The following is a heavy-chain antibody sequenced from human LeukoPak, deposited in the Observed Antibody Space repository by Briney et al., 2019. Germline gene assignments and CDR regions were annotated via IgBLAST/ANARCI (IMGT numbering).Heavy chain of an antibody. CDR2: IYYSGST. V-gene: IGHV4-59*08. D-gene: IGHD3-3*01. Sequence: SETLSLTCTVSGGSISSYYWSWIRQPPGKGLEWIGYIYYSGSTNYNPSLKSRVTISVDTSKNQFSLKLSSVTAADTAVYYCASGGRYYDFWSGYYRDWFDPWGQGTLVTVSS. J-gene: IGHJ5*02. CDR1: GGSISSYY. CDR3: ASGGRYYDFWSGYYRDWFDP.